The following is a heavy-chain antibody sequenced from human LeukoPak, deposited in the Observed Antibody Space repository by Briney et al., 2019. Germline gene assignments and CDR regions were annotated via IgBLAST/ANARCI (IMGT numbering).Heavy chain of an antibody. J-gene: IGHJ4*02. CDR1: GGSFSGYY. D-gene: IGHD4-23*01. CDR2: INHSGST. V-gene: IGHV4-34*01. Sequence: PSETLSLTCAVYGGSFSGYYWSWFRQPPGKGLEWIGEINHSGSTNYNPSLKSRVTISVDTSKNQFSLKLSSVTAADTAVYYCARVTTVIIDYWGQGPWSPSPQ. CDR3: ARVTTVIIDY.